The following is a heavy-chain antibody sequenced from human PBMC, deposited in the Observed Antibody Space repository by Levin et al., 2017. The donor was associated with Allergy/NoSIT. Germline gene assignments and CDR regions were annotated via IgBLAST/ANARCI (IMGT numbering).Heavy chain of an antibody. D-gene: IGHD3-16*01. CDR2: IYYSGST. CDR3: ARVLDNGGKRDEKGSYYYYMDV. Sequence: PSETLSLTCTVSGGSISSYYWSWIRQPPGKGLEWIGYIYYSGSTNYNPSLKSRVTISVDTSKNQFSLKLSSVTAADTAVYYCARVLDNGGKRDEKGSYYYYMDVWGKGTTVTVSS. J-gene: IGHJ6*03. V-gene: IGHV4-59*01. CDR1: GGSISSYY.